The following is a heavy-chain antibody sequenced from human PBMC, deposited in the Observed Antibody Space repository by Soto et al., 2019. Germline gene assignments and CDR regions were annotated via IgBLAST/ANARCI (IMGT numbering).Heavy chain of an antibody. CDR2: ISSSSSYI. V-gene: IGHV3-21*01. J-gene: IGHJ3*02. D-gene: IGHD3-9*01. Sequence: GGSLRLSCAASGFTFSSYIMNWVRQAPGEGLEWVSSISSSSSYIYYADSVKGRFTISRDNAKNSLYLQMNSLRAEDTAVYYCARDSYCDILTGYFWSPDAFDIWGQGTMVTVSS. CDR1: GFTFSSYI. CDR3: ARDSYCDILTGYFWSPDAFDI.